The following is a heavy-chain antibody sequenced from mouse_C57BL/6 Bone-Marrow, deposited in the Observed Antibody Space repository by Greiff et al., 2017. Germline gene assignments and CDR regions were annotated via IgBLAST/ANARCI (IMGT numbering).Heavy chain of an antibody. V-gene: IGHV1-64*01. D-gene: IGHD2-1*01. CDR1: GFTFTSYW. J-gene: IGHJ2*01. CDR2: IHPNSGST. CDR3: ARDRIYYGNYVEDG. Sequence: QVQLQQPGAELVKPGASVKLSCKASGFTFTSYWMHWVKQRPGQGLEWIGMIHPNSGSTKYTAKFKSKATLTVDKSSSTAYMQLSSLTSEDSAGYYCARDRIYYGNYVEDGWGQGTTLTVSS.